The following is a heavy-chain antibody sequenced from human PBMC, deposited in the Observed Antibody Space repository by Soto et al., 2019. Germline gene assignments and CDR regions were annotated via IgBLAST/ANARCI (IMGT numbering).Heavy chain of an antibody. CDR3: TRDLPYYYDSSGYGAGFDY. D-gene: IGHD3-22*01. Sequence: GGSLILSCTASGFTFGDYAMSWFRQAPGKGLEWVGFIRSKAYGGTTEYAASVKGRFTISRDDSKSIAYLQMNSLKTEDTAVYYCTRDLPYYYDSSGYGAGFDYWGQGTLVTVSS. V-gene: IGHV3-49*03. J-gene: IGHJ4*02. CDR1: GFTFGDYA. CDR2: IRSKAYGGTT.